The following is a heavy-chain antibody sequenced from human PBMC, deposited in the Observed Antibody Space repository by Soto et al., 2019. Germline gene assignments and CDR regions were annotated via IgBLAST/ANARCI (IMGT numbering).Heavy chain of an antibody. D-gene: IGHD3-10*01. CDR1: GASISSNYW. J-gene: IGHJ6*02. Sequence: SETLSLTCAVSGASISSNYWWGWVRQPPGKGLEWIGSIYYSGSTNYNPSLESRVTISVDKSKNQFSLKLTSVTAADTAMYYCARDLRFRGFYGMDVWGQGTTVTVSS. CDR2: IYYSGST. CDR3: ARDLRFRGFYGMDV. V-gene: IGHV4-4*02.